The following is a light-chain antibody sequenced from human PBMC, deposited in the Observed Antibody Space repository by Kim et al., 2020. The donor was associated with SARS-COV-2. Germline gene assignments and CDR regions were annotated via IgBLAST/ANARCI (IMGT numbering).Light chain of an antibody. Sequence: GQTVRITCKGDGLSSYYASWYQQKPGQAPVLVIYGKNNRPSGIPDRFSGSSSGNTASLTITGAQAEDEADYYCNSRDSSGNHLVVFGGGTKVTVL. CDR1: GLSSYY. CDR2: GKN. J-gene: IGLJ2*01. CDR3: NSRDSSGNHLVV. V-gene: IGLV3-19*01.